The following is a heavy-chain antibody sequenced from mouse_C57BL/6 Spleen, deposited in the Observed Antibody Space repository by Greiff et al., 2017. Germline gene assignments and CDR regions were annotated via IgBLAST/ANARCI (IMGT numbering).Heavy chain of an antibody. CDR3: AADGYYGD. J-gene: IGHJ3*01. CDR1: GYTFTDYY. V-gene: IGHV1-26*01. CDR2: INPNNGGT. D-gene: IGHD2-3*01. Sequence: EVQLQQSGPELVKPGASVKITCKASGYTFTDYYMNWVKQSHGKSLEWIGDINPNNGGTSYNQKFKGKDTLTVDKSSSTAYMELRSLTSEDSAVYYCAADGYYGDWGQGTLVTVSA.